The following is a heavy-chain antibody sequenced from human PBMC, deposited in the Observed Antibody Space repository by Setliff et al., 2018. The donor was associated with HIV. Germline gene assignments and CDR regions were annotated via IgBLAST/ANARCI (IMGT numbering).Heavy chain of an antibody. CDR1: GGSISSGTYF. CDR3: AREIYGGNSRPFDS. D-gene: IGHD4-17*01. J-gene: IGHJ4*02. V-gene: IGHV4-61*09. Sequence: NPSETLSLTCTVSGGSISSGTYFWSWIRQPAGKGLEWIGHIHTSGSTDYNPSLKSRVTITVDRSKNQFSLILSSVAAADTAAYYCAREIYGGNSRPFDSWGQGTLVTVSS. CDR2: IHTSGST.